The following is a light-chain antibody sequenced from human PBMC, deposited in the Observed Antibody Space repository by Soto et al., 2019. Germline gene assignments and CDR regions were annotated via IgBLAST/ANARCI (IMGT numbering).Light chain of an antibody. CDR3: QQYETFSGT. V-gene: IGKV1-9*01. Sequence: IHMTQSPSSLSASVGDRVTITCRASQGITSYLAWYQQRPGKAPGLLIYSASTLQSGVPSRFSGSGSGTKFTLTIASLQPDDFATYYCQQYETFSGTFGPGTKVDIK. CDR1: QGITSY. CDR2: SAS. J-gene: IGKJ1*01.